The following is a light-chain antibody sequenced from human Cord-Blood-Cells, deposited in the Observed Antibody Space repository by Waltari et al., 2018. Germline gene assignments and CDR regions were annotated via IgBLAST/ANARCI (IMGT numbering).Light chain of an antibody. CDR3: QQYYSTPWT. J-gene: IGKJ1*01. CDR2: WAS. CDR1: QSVLYSSNNKNY. V-gene: IGKV4-1*01. Sequence: TINCKSSQSVLYSSNNKNYLAWYQQKPGQPPKLLIYWASTRESGVPDRFSGSGSGTDFTLTISSLQAEDVAVYYCQQYYSTPWTFGQGTKVEIK.